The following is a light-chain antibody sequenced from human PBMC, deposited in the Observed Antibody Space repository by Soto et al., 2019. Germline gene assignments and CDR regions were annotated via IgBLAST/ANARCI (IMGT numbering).Light chain of an antibody. J-gene: IGLJ1*01. Sequence: QSALTQPRSVSGSPGQSVTISCTGTGSDVGGYNYVSWYQQHPGKAPKLMIYDVSKRPSGVPDRFSGSKSGNTASLTISGLQAEDEADYYCCSYAGSYTYVFGTGTEVTVL. CDR3: CSYAGSYTYV. CDR2: DVS. CDR1: GSDVGGYNY. V-gene: IGLV2-11*01.